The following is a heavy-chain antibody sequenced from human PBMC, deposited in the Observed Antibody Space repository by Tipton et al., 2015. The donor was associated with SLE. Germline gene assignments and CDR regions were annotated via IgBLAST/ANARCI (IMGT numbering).Heavy chain of an antibody. CDR3: ARGTIASRPGYFDN. V-gene: IGHV4-61*02. Sequence: TLSLTCTVSGGSISSGGYYWNWIRQSAGQGLEWIGLIYFGGSSDYNPSLKSRVTISVDTPKNQFFLQLTSVTATDTAVYFCARGTIASRPGYFDNWGQGTLVTVSS. CDR2: IYFGGSS. D-gene: IGHD6-6*01. CDR1: GGSISSGGYY. J-gene: IGHJ4*02.